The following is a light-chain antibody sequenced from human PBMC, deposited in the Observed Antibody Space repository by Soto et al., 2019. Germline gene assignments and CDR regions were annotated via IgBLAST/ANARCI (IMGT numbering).Light chain of an antibody. J-gene: IGKJ4*01. CDR2: GAS. V-gene: IGKV3-20*01. Sequence: EIVLTQSPGTLSLSPGERATLSCRASQSVSSSYLAWYQQKPGQAPRLLIYGASSRATGIPDRFSGSGSGTDFTFTSSKMGPEDFGDYYCQQYGSSPPTVGGGTKVEIK. CDR3: QQYGSSPPT. CDR1: QSVSSSY.